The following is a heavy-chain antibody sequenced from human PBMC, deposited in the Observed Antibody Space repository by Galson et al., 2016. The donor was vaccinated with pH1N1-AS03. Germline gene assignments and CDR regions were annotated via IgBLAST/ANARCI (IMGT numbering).Heavy chain of an antibody. D-gene: IGHD3-16*01. CDR1: GNTLTELS. CDR3: VINAYAFGLGAVDAFDV. CDR2: FDPDNTAT. Sequence: SVKVSCKVSGNTLTELSIQWVRQAPGEGLDWMGGFDPDNTATVYAQKFQGRVTMTEDKSTDTAYMEVSSLRSGDTAKYYCVINAYAFGLGAVDAFDVWGQGTKVTVSS. V-gene: IGHV1-24*01. J-gene: IGHJ3*01.